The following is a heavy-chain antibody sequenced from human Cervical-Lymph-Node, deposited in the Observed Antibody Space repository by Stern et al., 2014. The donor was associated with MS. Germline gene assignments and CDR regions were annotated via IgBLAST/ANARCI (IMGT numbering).Heavy chain of an antibody. CDR1: GGTFNTNV. J-gene: IGHJ4*02. CDR2: IIPIFGTA. Sequence: QVQLVESGAEVKKPGSSVKVSCKASGGTFNTNVISWVRQAPGQGLEWMGGIIPIFGTALSAQKFHGRVPLTPNVSPPHGSMELSSLRSEDTAVYYCARAAYSTSSYNYWGQGTLVIVSS. V-gene: IGHV1-69*01. CDR3: ARAAYSTSSYNY. D-gene: IGHD6-6*01.